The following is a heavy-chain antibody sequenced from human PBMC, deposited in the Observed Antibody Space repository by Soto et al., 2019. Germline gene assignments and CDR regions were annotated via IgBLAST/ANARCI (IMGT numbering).Heavy chain of an antibody. CDR3: AASIFYYCMDV. V-gene: IGHV5-51*01. CDR1: GYTFTNYW. Sequence: GESLKISCKGSGYTFTNYWIGWVRQMPGKGLEWMGIIYPGDSDTKYNPSFQGKVTISADKSITTTYLRWTSLKASDTAIYYCAASIFYYCMDVWGQGTTVTVSS. CDR2: IYPGDSDT. J-gene: IGHJ6*02.